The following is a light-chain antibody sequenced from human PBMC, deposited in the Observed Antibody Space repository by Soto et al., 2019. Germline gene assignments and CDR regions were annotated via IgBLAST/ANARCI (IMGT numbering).Light chain of an antibody. CDR1: QGISSY. J-gene: IGKJ4*01. V-gene: IGKV1-9*01. Sequence: DIQLTQSPSFLSASVGDRVTITCRASQGISSYLAWYQQKPGKAPKLLISTASTLQSGVPSRFSGSGSGTEFTLTISSLLPEDFASYYCQQSYNIPLTFGGGTKVDIK. CDR2: TAS. CDR3: QQSYNIPLT.